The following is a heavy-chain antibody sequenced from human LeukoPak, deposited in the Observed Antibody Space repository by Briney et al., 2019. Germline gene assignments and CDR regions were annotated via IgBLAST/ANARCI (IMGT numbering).Heavy chain of an antibody. CDR3: ATLTWVPSDRPFDY. CDR1: GGSISSGNNFRDYF. V-gene: IGHV4-39*01. J-gene: IGHJ4*02. Sequence: PSETLSLTCTVSGGSISSGNNFRDYFWGWIRQPPGKGLEWIGHIYSSGTAFYSPSLQSRATMSVDTSKNRFSLNLNSMTAADTAVYYCATLTWVPSDRPFDYWGQGILVTVSS. D-gene: IGHD1-1*01. CDR2: IYSSGTA.